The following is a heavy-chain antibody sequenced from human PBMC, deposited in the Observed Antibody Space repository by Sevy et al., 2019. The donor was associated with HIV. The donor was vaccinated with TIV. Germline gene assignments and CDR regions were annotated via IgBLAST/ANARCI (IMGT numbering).Heavy chain of an antibody. D-gene: IGHD2-2*01. CDR2: ISSNGGST. Sequence: GGSLRLSCSASGFTFSSYAMHWVRQAPGKGLEYVSAISSNGGSTYYADSVNGRFTISRDNSKNTLYLQMSSLRAEDTAVYYCVKELGYCSSTSCLKYYYYYMDVWGKGTTVTVSS. J-gene: IGHJ6*03. CDR3: VKELGYCSSTSCLKYYYYYMDV. V-gene: IGHV3-64D*06. CDR1: GFTFSSYA.